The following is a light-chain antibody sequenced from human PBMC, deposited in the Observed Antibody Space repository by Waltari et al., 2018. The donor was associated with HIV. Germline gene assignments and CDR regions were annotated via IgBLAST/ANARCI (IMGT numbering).Light chain of an antibody. J-gene: IGKJ2*01. CDR3: HQTSLLPNT. V-gene: IGKV6-21*01. CDR1: QSIGTN. CDR2: YAS. Sequence: EIVLTQSPEFQSVTPKEKVTITCRASQSIGTNLHWYQQKPDQSPKLLIKYASQSFSGVPSRFSASGSGTDFTLTINSLETEDAATYYCHQTSLLPNTFGQGTKLEIK.